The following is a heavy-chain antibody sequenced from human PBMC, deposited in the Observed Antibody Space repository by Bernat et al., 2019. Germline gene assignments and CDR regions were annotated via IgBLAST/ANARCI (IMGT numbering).Heavy chain of an antibody. CDR1: GYTFTSYG. Sequence: QVQLVQSGAEVKKPGASVKVSCKASGYTFTSYGISWVRQAPGQGLEWMGWISAYNGNTNYAQKLQGRVTRTKDTSTSTAYMELRSLRSDDTAVYYCARDFWSGYYISGDAFDIWGQGTMVTVSS. V-gene: IGHV1-18*01. CDR3: ARDFWSGYYISGDAFDI. CDR2: ISAYNGNT. J-gene: IGHJ3*02. D-gene: IGHD3-3*01.